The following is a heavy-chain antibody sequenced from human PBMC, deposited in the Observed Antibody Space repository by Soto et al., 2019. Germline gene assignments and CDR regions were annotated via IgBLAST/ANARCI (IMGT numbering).Heavy chain of an antibody. V-gene: IGHV1-69*01. CDR2: SMAVFGTP. J-gene: IGHJ6*02. CDR1: GGSFRSYA. Sequence: QVQLVQSGAEVKKPGSSVRVSCKASGGSFRSYAISWVRQAPGQGLEWMGASMAVFGTPTYAQRFQGSVTMSAHESTPTAYLDLSILSSDDTPVYYFATARGFYAAMEVWGQGTTFTVSS. CDR3: ATARGFYAAMEV. D-gene: IGHD3-16*01.